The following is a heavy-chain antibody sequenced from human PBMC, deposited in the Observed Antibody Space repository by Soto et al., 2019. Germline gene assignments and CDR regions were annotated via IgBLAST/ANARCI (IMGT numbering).Heavy chain of an antibody. Sequence: PSETLSLTCSVSGGSLRTSSYYWVWIRQPPGKGLEWIGTIYYSGTTYYNPSLKSRVTISVDTSKNQFYLNLSSVTAADTAVYYCARYKRLIADYWGQGTLVTVSS. CDR1: GGSLRTSSYY. CDR2: IYYSGTT. V-gene: IGHV4-39*01. J-gene: IGHJ4*02. D-gene: IGHD6-25*01. CDR3: ARYKRLIADY.